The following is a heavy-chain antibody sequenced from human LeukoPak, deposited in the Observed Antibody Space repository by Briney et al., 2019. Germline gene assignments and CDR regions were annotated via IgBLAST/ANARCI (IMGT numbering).Heavy chain of an antibody. Sequence: PGGSLRLSCAASGFTFSSYSMNWVRQAPGKGLGWVSSISSSSSYIYYADSVKGRFTISRDNSKNTLYLQMNSLRAEDTAVYYCARVASGYCSSTSCYPPYYYGMDVWGQGTTVTVSS. CDR3: ARVASGYCSSTSCYPPYYYGMDV. D-gene: IGHD2-2*01. J-gene: IGHJ6*02. CDR2: ISSSSSYI. V-gene: IGHV3-21*01. CDR1: GFTFSSYS.